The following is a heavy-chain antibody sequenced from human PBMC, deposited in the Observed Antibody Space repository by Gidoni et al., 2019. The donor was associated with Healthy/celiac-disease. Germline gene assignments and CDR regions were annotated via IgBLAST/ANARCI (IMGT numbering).Heavy chain of an antibody. Sequence: QVQLVQSGAEVKKPGASVKVSCKASGYTFTSYAMHWVRQAPGQRLEWMGWINAGNGNTKYSQKFQGRVTITRDTSASTAYMELSSLRSEDTAVYYCARAPRSSGYYFGYWGQGTLVTVSS. CDR3: ARAPRSSGYYFGY. D-gene: IGHD3-22*01. J-gene: IGHJ4*02. CDR1: GYTFTSYA. V-gene: IGHV1-3*01. CDR2: INAGNGNT.